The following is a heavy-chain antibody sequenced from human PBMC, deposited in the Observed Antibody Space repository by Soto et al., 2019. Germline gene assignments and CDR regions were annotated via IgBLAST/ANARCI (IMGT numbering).Heavy chain of an antibody. CDR3: ARARSARPSAPFDY. Sequence: TGGSLRLSCAASGFTFSSYGMHWVRQAPGKGLEWVAVIWYDGSNKYYADSVKGRFTISRDNSKNTLYLQMNSLRAEDTAVYYCARARSARPSAPFDYWGQGTLVTVSS. D-gene: IGHD6-6*01. V-gene: IGHV3-33*01. CDR2: IWYDGSNK. J-gene: IGHJ4*02. CDR1: GFTFSSYG.